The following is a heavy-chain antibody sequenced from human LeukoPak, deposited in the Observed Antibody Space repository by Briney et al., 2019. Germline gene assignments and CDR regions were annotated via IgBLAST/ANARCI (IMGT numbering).Heavy chain of an antibody. Sequence: PGGSLRLSCAASGFTFSSYAMSWVRQTPGKGLEWVSAISGSGGSTYYADSVKGRFTISRDNSKNTLYLQMNSLRVEDTAVYYCAKLPEYSSSSPRNWFDPWGQGTLVTVSS. J-gene: IGHJ5*02. CDR1: GFTFSSYA. V-gene: IGHV3-23*01. CDR3: AKLPEYSSSSPRNWFDP. D-gene: IGHD6-6*01. CDR2: ISGSGGST.